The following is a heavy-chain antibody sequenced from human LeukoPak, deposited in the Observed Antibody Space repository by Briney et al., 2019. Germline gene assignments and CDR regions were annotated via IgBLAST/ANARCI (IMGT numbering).Heavy chain of an antibody. CDR3: ARDQGYYAPVDY. CDR1: GFTFSSYW. CDR2: INSDGSST. D-gene: IGHD3-10*01. J-gene: IGHJ4*02. Sequence: GGSLRLSCAASGFTFSSYWMHWVRQAPGKGLVWVSRINSDGSSTSYADSVKGRFTISRDNAKNTRYLQMNSLRAEDTAVYYCARDQGYYAPVDYWGQGTLVTVSS. V-gene: IGHV3-74*01.